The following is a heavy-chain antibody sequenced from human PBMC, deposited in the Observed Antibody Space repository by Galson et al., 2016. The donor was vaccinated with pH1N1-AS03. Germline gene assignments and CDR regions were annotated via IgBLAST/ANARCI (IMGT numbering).Heavy chain of an antibody. CDR2: TYYRSKWYN. J-gene: IGHJ5*02. CDR3: VRERGESSGWKTRWFDP. Sequence: CAISGDSVSSNGAAWNWIRQSPSRGLEWLGRTYYRSKWYNDYAVSVKGRITIYADTSRNQFSLQLNSVIPEDTAVDYCVRERGESSGWKTRWFDPWGQGTLVTASS. V-gene: IGHV6-1*01. CDR1: GDSVSSNGAA. D-gene: IGHD6-19*01.